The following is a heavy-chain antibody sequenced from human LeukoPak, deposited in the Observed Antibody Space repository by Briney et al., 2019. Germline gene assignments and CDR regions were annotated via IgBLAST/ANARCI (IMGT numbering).Heavy chain of an antibody. Sequence: SETLSLTCAVYGGSFSGYYWSWIRQPPGKGLEWIGEINHSGSTNYNPSLKSRVTTSVDTSKNQFSLKLSSVTAADTAVYYCARGLSTYYGYWGQGTLVTVSS. J-gene: IGHJ4*02. D-gene: IGHD3-22*01. V-gene: IGHV4-34*01. CDR3: ARGLSTYYGY. CDR1: GGSFSGYY. CDR2: INHSGST.